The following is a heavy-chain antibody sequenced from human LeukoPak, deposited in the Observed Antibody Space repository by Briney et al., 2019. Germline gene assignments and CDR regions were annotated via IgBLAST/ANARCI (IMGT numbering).Heavy chain of an antibody. Sequence: PGGSLRLSCAASGFTFSSYGMHWVRQAPGKGLEWVAVIWYDGSNKYYADSVKGRFTISRDNSKNTLYLQMNSLRAEDTAVYYCARRGRKRDGYNSYAFDIWGQGTMVTVSS. V-gene: IGHV3-33*08. D-gene: IGHD5-24*01. CDR2: IWYDGSNK. CDR3: ARRGRKRDGYNSYAFDI. CDR1: GFTFSSYG. J-gene: IGHJ3*02.